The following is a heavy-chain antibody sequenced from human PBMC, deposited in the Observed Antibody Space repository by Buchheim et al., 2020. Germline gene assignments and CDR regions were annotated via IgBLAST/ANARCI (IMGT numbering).Heavy chain of an antibody. D-gene: IGHD2-15*01. CDR3: ARDTPLYCSGGSCYSEYFQH. CDR1: GYTFTSYY. J-gene: IGHJ1*01. V-gene: IGHV1-46*01. Sequence: QVQLVQSGAEVKKPGASVKVSCKASGYTFTSYYMHWVRQAPGQGLEWMGIINPSGGGTSYAQKFQGRVTMTRDTSTSTVYMELSSLRSEDTAVYYCARDTPLYCSGGSCYSEYFQHWGQGTL. CDR2: INPSGGGT.